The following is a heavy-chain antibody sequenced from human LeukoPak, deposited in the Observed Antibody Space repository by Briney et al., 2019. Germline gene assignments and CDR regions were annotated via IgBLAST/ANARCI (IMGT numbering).Heavy chain of an antibody. Sequence: PGGSLRLSCAASGFIFTNYFMSWVRQAPGKGLEWVANIKQDGSEKYYVDSVKGRFTISRDNAKNSLYLQMNSLRAEDTAVYYCARSLDSSGYFDYWGQGTLVTVSS. CDR3: ARSLDSSGYFDY. V-gene: IGHV3-7*03. CDR2: IKQDGSEK. D-gene: IGHD3-22*01. J-gene: IGHJ4*02. CDR1: GFIFTNYF.